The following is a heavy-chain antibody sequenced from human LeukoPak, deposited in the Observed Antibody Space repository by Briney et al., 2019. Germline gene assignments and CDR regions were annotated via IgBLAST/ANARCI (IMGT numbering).Heavy chain of an antibody. CDR2: IKQDGSEK. CDR3: ARGPYYYYYGMDV. J-gene: IGHJ6*02. CDR1: GFTFSSYW. Sequence: PGGSLRLSCAASGFTFSSYWMSWVRQAPGKGLEWVANIKQDGSEKYYVDSVKGRFTISRDNAKNSLYLQMNSLRDEDTAVYYCARGPYYYYYGMDVWGQGTTVTVSS. V-gene: IGHV3-7*01.